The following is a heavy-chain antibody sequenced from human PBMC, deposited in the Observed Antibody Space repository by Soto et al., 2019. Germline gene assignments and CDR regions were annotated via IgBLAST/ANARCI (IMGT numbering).Heavy chain of an antibody. CDR3: ARDGWRIAVAGLDP. CDR1: GYPYTTYA. Sequence: ASVKVSCKASGYPYTTYAVHWVRQAPGQGLEWMGWINAYNGKTNYSQNLQGRVTMTTDTSTTTTYMELRSLRSDDTAVYYCARDGWRIAVAGLDPWGQGTLVTVSS. D-gene: IGHD6-19*01. J-gene: IGHJ5*02. CDR2: INAYNGKT. V-gene: IGHV1-18*04.